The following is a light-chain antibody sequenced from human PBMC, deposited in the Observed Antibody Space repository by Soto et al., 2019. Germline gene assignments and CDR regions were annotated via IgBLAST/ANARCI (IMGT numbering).Light chain of an antibody. CDR1: QSVGSY. CDR3: QQRSNWPPLT. V-gene: IGKV3-11*01. CDR2: DAS. Sequence: EIVLTQSPVTLSLSPGERATLSCRASQSVGSYLAWYQQKPGQAPRLLIYDASNRATGIPARFSGSGSGTEFTLPISSLEPDDFAVYYCQQRSNWPPLTFGGGTKVEIK. J-gene: IGKJ4*01.